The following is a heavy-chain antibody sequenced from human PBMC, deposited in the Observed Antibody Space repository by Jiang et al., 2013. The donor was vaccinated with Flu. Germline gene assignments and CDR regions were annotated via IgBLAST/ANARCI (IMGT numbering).Heavy chain of an antibody. Sequence: GSGLVKPSETLSLTCAVSGGSISGYYWNWIRQTPEKGLEWIGFIYYSGNTYYNPSLNSRATISVDASNNRFSLTLTSVTAADTAIYYCARGHWVGGVDVPGDYWGQGTVVTVSS. D-gene: IGHD3-16*01. CDR1: GGSISGYY. CDR2: IYYSGNT. CDR3: ARGHWVGGVDVPGDY. J-gene: IGHJ4*02. V-gene: IGHV4-59*01.